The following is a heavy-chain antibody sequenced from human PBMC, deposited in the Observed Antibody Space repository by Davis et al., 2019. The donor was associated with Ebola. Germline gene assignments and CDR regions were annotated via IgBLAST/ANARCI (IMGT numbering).Heavy chain of an antibody. J-gene: IGHJ4*02. CDR1: GFTFSSYG. Sequence: GGSLRLSCAASGFTFSSYGMHWVRQAPGKGLEWVALIRYDGSTKYYADSVKGRFSISRDNSKNTLYLQMNSLRAEDTAVYYCTSTTVTTGDYWGQGTLVTVSS. CDR3: TSTTVTTGDY. V-gene: IGHV3-33*08. D-gene: IGHD4-17*01. CDR2: IRYDGSTK.